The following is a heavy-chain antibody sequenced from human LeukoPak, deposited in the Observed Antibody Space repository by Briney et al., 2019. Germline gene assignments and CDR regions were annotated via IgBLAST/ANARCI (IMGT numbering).Heavy chain of an antibody. J-gene: IGHJ4*02. CDR2: INHSGST. Sequence: PSETLSLTCAVYGGSFSGYYWSWIRQPPGKGLEWIGEINHSGSTNYNPSLKSRVTISVDTSKNQFSLKLSSVTAADTAVYYCARGGMANDYWGQGTLVTVSS. CDR1: GGSFSGYY. V-gene: IGHV4-34*01. D-gene: IGHD5-24*01. CDR3: ARGGMANDY.